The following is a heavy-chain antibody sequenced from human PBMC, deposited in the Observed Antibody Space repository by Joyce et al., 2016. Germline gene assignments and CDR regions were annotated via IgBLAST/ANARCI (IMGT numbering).Heavy chain of an antibody. Sequence: QVQLQQWGAGLLKPSETLSLTCAVYGGSFSGYYWSWIRQPRGKGLEWIGEINHSGSTNQNPSLKSRVTISVDTSENQFSLKLSSVTAADTAVYYCARGKYSGNYYVYWGQGTLVTVSS. CDR3: ARGKYSGNYYVY. CDR2: INHSGST. J-gene: IGHJ4*02. D-gene: IGHD1-26*01. CDR1: GGSFSGYY. V-gene: IGHV4-34*01.